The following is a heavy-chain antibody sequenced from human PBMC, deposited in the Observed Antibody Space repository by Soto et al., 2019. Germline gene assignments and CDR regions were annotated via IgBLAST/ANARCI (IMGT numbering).Heavy chain of an antibody. J-gene: IGHJ4*02. CDR2: ISYDGTNR. V-gene: IGHV3-30*18. D-gene: IGHD6-25*01. Sequence: GGSLRLSCVASGFTFSDYGMHWFRQAPCKWLEWVSLISYDGTNRDYEDSVKGQLTISRENSKNTVYLKMNSLRGDDTAVYYCAKDWAAAPYYFDYGGQGTLVTVSS. CDR3: AKDWAAAPYYFDY. CDR1: GFTFSDYG.